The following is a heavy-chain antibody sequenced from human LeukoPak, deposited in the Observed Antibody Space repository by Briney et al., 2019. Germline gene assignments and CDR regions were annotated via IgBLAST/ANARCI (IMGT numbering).Heavy chain of an antibody. V-gene: IGHV1-69*05. CDR1: GGTFSSYA. CDR3: ARENIRRAFDI. Sequence: SVKVSCKASGGTFSSYAISWVRQAPGQGLEWMGGIIPIFGTANYAQKFQGRVTMTTDTSTSTAYMELRSLRSDDTAVYYCARENIRRAFDIWGQGTMVTVSS. J-gene: IGHJ3*02. CDR2: IIPIFGTA. D-gene: IGHD2/OR15-2a*01.